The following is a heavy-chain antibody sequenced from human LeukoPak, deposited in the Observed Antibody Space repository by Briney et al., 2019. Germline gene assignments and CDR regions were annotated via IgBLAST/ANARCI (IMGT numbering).Heavy chain of an antibody. V-gene: IGHV4-39*01. CDR3: ARHVTAVVSFDY. CDR2: IYYSGST. CDR1: GGSISSGSYY. D-gene: IGHD3-22*01. Sequence: PSEALSLTCTVSGGSISSGSYYWSWIRQPPGKGLEWIGSIYYSGSTYNNPSLKSRVTISVDTSKNQFSLKLSSVTAADTAVYYCARHVTAVVSFDYWGQGTLVTVSS. J-gene: IGHJ4*02.